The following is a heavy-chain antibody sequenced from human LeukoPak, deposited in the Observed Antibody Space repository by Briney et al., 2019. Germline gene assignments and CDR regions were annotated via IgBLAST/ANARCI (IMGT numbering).Heavy chain of an antibody. J-gene: IGHJ3*02. CDR2: IHYSDGTT. V-gene: IGHV3-23*01. CDR1: GFSFGSYG. Sequence: GGSLRLSCVASGFSFGSYGMSWFRQAPGKGLEWVSTIHYSDGTTYYADSVKGRFTVSRDNSKNTLSLQMDNLRTEDTAVYYCAKGGGRPLDDAFDIWGQETMVTVSS. CDR3: AKGGGRPLDDAFDI.